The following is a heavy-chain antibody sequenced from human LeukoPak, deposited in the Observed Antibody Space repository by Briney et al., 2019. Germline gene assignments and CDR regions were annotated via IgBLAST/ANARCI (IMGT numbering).Heavy chain of an antibody. CDR3: AKDHMWGFDS. J-gene: IGHJ4*02. V-gene: IGHV3-23*01. Sequence: PGGSLRLSCAASGFTFSSYAMSWVRQAPGKGLEWVSAISGSGGSTYYADSVKGRFTISRDNSKNTLYLLMTSLRSEDTAVYYCAKDHMWGFDSWGQGTLVTVSS. D-gene: IGHD3-16*01. CDR1: GFTFSSYA. CDR2: ISGSGGST.